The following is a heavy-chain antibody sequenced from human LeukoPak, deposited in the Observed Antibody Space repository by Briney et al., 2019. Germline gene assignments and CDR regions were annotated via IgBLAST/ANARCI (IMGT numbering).Heavy chain of an antibody. CDR2: IYTSGST. CDR3: ASIVVPAAMGLGYYYYYMDV. CDR1: GGSISSYY. D-gene: IGHD2-2*01. Sequence: SETLSLTCTVSGGSISSYYWSWIRQPAGKGLEWIGRIYTSGSTNYNPSLKSRVTMSVDTSKNQFSLKLSSVTAADTAVYYCASIVVPAAMGLGYYYYYMDVWGKGTTVTVSS. V-gene: IGHV4-4*07. J-gene: IGHJ6*03.